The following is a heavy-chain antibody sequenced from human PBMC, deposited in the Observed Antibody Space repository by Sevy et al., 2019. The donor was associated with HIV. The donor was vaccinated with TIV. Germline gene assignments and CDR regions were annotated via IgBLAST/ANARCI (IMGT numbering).Heavy chain of an antibody. J-gene: IGHJ4*02. CDR1: GFIFSSFA. Sequence: GGSLRLSCAASGFIFSSFAMGWVRQGPRKGLEWISVISASGDYTYYADSVKGRFTISRENSKNRLFLQMNSLRAEDTAIFYCAKKMGGGSGMAFLIDYWGQGTLVTVSS. V-gene: IGHV3-23*01. CDR3: AKKMGGGSGMAFLIDY. CDR2: ISASGDYT. D-gene: IGHD1-20*01.